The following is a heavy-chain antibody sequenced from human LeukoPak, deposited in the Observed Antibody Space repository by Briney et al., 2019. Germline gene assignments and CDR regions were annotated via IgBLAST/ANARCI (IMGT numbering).Heavy chain of an antibody. J-gene: IGHJ5*02. CDR1: GFTLSSYA. CDR3: AKETSYNWFDP. D-gene: IGHD6-6*01. Sequence: PGGSLRLSCAASGFTLSSYAMSWVHQAPGKGLEWVSGISGSDGTTYYADSVKGRFTISRDNSKNTLYLQMNSLRAEDTAVYYCAKETSYNWFDPWGQGTLVTVSS. CDR2: ISGSDGTT. V-gene: IGHV3-23*01.